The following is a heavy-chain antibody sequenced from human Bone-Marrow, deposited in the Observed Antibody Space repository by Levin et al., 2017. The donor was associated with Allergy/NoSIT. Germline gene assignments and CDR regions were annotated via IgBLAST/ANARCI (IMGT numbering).Heavy chain of an antibody. CDR2: INPNAGGT. CDR3: VRDLGQWRIRGNGMDV. CDR1: GYSFNGYY. D-gene: IGHD3-10*01. Sequence: GESLKISCKTSGYSFNGYYIQWVRQAPGQGPEWMGWINPNAGGTKYAQRFQGRVTMTSDTSTSTAYMELRRLRSDDTAVYYCVRDLGQWRIRGNGMDVWGQGTTVIVS. J-gene: IGHJ6*02. V-gene: IGHV1-2*02.